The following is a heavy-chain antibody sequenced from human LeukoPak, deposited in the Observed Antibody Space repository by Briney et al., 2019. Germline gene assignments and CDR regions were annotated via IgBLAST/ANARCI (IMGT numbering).Heavy chain of an antibody. CDR3: ARDAITMVRGVITPGYYYYGMDV. D-gene: IGHD3-10*01. V-gene: IGHV4-39*02. CDR2: IHSSGNS. CDR1: GGSISGTDLS. Sequence: PSETLSLTCTVSGGSISGTDLSWGWIRQLPGKGLEWIGNIHSSGNSFCNPSLKSRVTISVDTSKNQFSLKLSSVTAADTAVYYCARDAITMVRGVITPGYYYYGMDVWGQGTTVTVSS. J-gene: IGHJ6*02.